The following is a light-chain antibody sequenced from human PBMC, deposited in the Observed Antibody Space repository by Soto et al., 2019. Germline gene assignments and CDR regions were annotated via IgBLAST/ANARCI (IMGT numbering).Light chain of an antibody. J-gene: IGLJ1*01. Sequence: QSALTQPASLSGSPGQSITISCTGTSSDIGAYDYVSWFQQPPGKAPKLMISEVNNRPSGVSNRFSCSKSGNTASLTISGLQVEDEAEYFCFSSTTTRTHVFGTGTKVTVL. CDR1: SSDIGAYDY. CDR2: EVN. V-gene: IGLV2-14*01. CDR3: FSSTTTRTHV.